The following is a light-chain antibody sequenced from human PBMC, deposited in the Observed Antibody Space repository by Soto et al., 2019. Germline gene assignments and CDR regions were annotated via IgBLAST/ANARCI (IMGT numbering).Light chain of an antibody. Sequence: EIVLTQSPGTLSLSPGERATLSCRASQSVSSSYLAWYQQKPGQAPRLLIYGASNRATGIPDRFSGSGSGTDFTLTISSLEPEDFAVYYCQQRNNWPITFGQGTRLEIK. CDR1: QSVSSSY. CDR2: GAS. J-gene: IGKJ5*01. V-gene: IGKV3D-20*02. CDR3: QQRNNWPIT.